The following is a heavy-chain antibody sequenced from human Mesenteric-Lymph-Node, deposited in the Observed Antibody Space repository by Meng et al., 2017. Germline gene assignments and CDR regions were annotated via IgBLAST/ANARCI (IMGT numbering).Heavy chain of an antibody. Sequence: LVPSWAGVKQPGASVKVSCKASGDTFINYDINWVRQATGQGLEWMGWMSPHSGYTGYAPMFQGRLTITRNTSISTVYMELSNLRSDDTAVYYCATSSNGFPDWGQGTLVTVSS. CDR1: GDTFINYD. CDR3: ATSSNGFPD. V-gene: IGHV1-8*03. CDR2: MSPHSGYT. J-gene: IGHJ4*02. D-gene: IGHD6-19*01.